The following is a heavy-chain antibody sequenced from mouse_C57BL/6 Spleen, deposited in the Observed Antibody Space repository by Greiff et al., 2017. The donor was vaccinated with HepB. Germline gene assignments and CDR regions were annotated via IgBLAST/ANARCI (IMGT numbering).Heavy chain of an antibody. CDR1: GYTFTSYT. D-gene: IGHD4-1*01. V-gene: IGHV1-4*01. J-gene: IGHJ2*01. CDR3: ARSRTGIDY. Sequence: QVQLQQSGAELARPGASVKMSCKASGYTFTSYTMHWVKQRPGQGLEWIGYINPSSGYTKYNQKVKDKATLTADKSSSTAYMQLSSLTTEDSAVYYCARSRTGIDYWGQGTTLTVSS. CDR2: INPSSGYT.